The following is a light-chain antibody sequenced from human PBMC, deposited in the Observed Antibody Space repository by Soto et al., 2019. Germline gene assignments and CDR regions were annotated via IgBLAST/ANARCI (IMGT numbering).Light chain of an antibody. CDR1: SSDVGSHNY. CDR3: SSYAGNTIFV. J-gene: IGLJ1*01. V-gene: IGLV2-14*01. CDR2: EVR. Sequence: QSALTQPASVSGSPGQSITISCTGTSSDVGSHNYVSWYQQHPGKVPKLMIYEVRNRPSGVSNRFSGSKSGNTASLTISGLQVEDEAAYYRSSYAGNTIFVFGTGTKATVL.